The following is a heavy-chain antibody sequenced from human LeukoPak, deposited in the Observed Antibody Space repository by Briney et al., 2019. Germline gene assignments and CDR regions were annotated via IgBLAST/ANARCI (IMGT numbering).Heavy chain of an antibody. CDR1: GYSISSGYY. CDR2: IYHSGST. CDR3: AREDYSSSSGNNY. J-gene: IGHJ4*02. Sequence: SETLSLTCTVSGYSISSGYYWGWIRQPPGKGLEWIGSIYHSGSTYYNPSLKSRVTISVDTSKNQFSLKLSSVTAADTAVYYCAREDYSSSSGNNYWGQGTLVTVSS. D-gene: IGHD6-6*01. V-gene: IGHV4-38-2*02.